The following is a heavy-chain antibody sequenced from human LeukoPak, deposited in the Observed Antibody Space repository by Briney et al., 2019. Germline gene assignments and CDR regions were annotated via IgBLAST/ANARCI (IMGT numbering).Heavy chain of an antibody. J-gene: IGHJ4*02. CDR3: ARQPLRTDY. Sequence: GEALKISCKGSGYSFTSYWIGWVRPMPGKGLEWMGIIYPSESDTRYSASFQGQVTISADKSISTAYLQWNSLKASDTAMYYCARQPLRTDYWGQGTLVTVSS. CDR1: GYSFTSYW. CDR2: IYPSESDT. V-gene: IGHV5-51*01.